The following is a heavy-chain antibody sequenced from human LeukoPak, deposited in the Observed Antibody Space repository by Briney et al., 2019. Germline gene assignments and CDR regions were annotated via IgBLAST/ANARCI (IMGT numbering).Heavy chain of an antibody. CDR3: ATPGYSYGTDY. CDR1: GDSISSGNYY. J-gene: IGHJ4*02. V-gene: IGHV4-61*02. Sequence: PSETLSLTCTVSGDSISSGNYYWTWIRQPAGKGLEWIGRIYTSGSTNYNPSLKSRVTISVDTSKNQFSLKLSSVTAADTAVYYCATPGYSYGTDYWGQGTLVTVSS. CDR2: IYTSGST. D-gene: IGHD5-18*01.